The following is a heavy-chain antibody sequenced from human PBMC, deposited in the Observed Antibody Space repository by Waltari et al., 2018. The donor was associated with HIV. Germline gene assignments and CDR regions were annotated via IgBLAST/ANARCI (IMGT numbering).Heavy chain of an antibody. CDR2: VYLGGST. CDR1: GFSVRDNY. Sequence: VQLVESGGGLIQPGGSLSLSCAASGFSVRDNYMSRVRQAPGKRPEWVSVVYLGGSTDYADSVRGRFTTSRDESKNMLYLQMNSLRAEDTAVYYCARALTRGLWDSWGQGTLVSVSS. J-gene: IGHJ4*02. V-gene: IGHV3-53*01. D-gene: IGHD2-2*01. CDR3: ARALTRGLWDS.